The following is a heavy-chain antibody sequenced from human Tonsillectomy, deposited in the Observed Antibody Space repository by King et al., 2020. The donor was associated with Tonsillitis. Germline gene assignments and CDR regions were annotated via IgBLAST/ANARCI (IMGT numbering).Heavy chain of an antibody. J-gene: IGHJ4*02. Sequence: VQLVESGGGVVQPGRSLRLSCAASGFTFSSNGMHWVRQAPGKGLEWVAIMSHDGNNQYYADSVKGRFTISRDNSKNTLYLQMNSLRAEDTAVYYCAKEMGYRGGYESCVDYWGQGTLVTVSS. V-gene: IGHV3-30*18. CDR1: GFTFSSNG. CDR2: MSHDGNNQ. D-gene: IGHD5-12*01. CDR3: AKEMGYRGGYESCVDY.